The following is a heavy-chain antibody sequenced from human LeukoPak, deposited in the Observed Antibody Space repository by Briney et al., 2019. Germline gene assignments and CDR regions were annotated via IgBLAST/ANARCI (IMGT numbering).Heavy chain of an antibody. V-gene: IGHV3-23*01. D-gene: IGHD6-13*01. Sequence: PGGSLRLSCAASGFIFNNYAMNWVRQAPGKGLEWVSGISGLGGSAYYAASVKGRFTISRDNSGNRVFLQLNSLRVEDTAVYYCARRGGSSWSSFDYWGQGTLVTVSS. CDR3: ARRGGSSWSSFDY. CDR2: ISGLGGSA. J-gene: IGHJ4*02. CDR1: GFIFNNYA.